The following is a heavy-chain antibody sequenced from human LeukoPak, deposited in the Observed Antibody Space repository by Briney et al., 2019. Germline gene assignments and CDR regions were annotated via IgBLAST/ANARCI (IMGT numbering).Heavy chain of an antibody. J-gene: IGHJ4*02. CDR3: ASSSMTTVTKFDY. Sequence: TSETLSLTCTVSGGSISSYYWSWIRRPAGKGLEWIGRIYTSGSTNYNPSLKSRVTMSVDTSKNQFSLKLSSVTAADTAVYYCASSSMTTVTKFDYWGQGTLVTVSS. D-gene: IGHD4-17*01. CDR2: IYTSGST. CDR1: GGSISSYY. V-gene: IGHV4-4*07.